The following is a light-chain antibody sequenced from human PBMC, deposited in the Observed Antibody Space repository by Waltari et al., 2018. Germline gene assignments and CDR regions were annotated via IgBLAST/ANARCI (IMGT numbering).Light chain of an antibody. CDR1: QNISNY. CDR3: QQYYTYPRT. Sequence: AIRLTQSPPSFSASTGDRVTITCRASQNISNYLAWYQQKPGKAPNLLIYSTSTLQSGVPSRVSGSGSGTDFTLTIGCLQSEDFATYFCQQYYTYPRTFGPGTKVDFK. CDR2: STS. J-gene: IGKJ3*01. V-gene: IGKV1-8*01.